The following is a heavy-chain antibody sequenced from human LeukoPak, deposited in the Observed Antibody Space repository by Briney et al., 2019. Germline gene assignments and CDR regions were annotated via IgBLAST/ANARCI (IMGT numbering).Heavy chain of an antibody. CDR3: GKYSDYGDYLDWFDP. CDR2: ISYHGSNK. J-gene: IGHJ5*02. V-gene: IGHV3-30*18. CDR1: GFTFSSYG. D-gene: IGHD4-17*01. Sequence: GGSLRLSCAASGFTFSSYGMHWVRQAPGKGLEWVAVISYHGSNKYYADSVKGRFTISRDNSKNTQYLQMNSLRAEDTAVYYCGKYSDYGDYLDWFDPWGQGTLVTVSS.